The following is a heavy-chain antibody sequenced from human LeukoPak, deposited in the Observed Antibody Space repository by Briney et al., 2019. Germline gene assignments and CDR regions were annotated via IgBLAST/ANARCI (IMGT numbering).Heavy chain of an antibody. Sequence: PSETLSLTCTVSGGSISSYYWSWIRQPPGKGLEWIGYIYYSGSTNYNPSLKSRVTISVDTSKNQFSLKLSSVTAADTAVYYCARHYSGEYSSSSLIFDYWGQGTLVTVSS. D-gene: IGHD6-6*01. CDR3: ARHYSGEYSSSSLIFDY. CDR2: IYYSGST. V-gene: IGHV4-59*08. CDR1: GGSISSYY. J-gene: IGHJ4*02.